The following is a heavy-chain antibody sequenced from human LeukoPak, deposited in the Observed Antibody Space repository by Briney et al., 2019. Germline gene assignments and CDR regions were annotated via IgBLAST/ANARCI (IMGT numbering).Heavy chain of an antibody. D-gene: IGHD3-22*01. CDR1: GYTFTSYY. CDR2: INPSGGST. J-gene: IGHJ4*02. V-gene: IGHV1-46*01. Sequence: GASVKVSCKASGYTFTSYYMHWVRHAPGQGLEWMGIINPSGGSTSYAQKFQGRVTMTRDTSTSTVYMELSSLRSEDTAVYYCARDGSFYDSSGELGYWGQGTLVTVSS. CDR3: ARDGSFYDSSGELGY.